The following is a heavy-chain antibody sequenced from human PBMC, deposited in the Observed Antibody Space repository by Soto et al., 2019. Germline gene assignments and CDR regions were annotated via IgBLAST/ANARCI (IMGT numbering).Heavy chain of an antibody. Sequence: SETLSLTCAVSGGSISSGGYSWSWIRQPPGKGLEWIGYIYYSGSTYYNPSLKSRVTISLDTSKSQFSLKLSSVTAADTAVYYCARYSRIAPPVYYFDYWGQGTLVTVSS. CDR3: ARYSRIAPPVYYFDY. V-gene: IGHV4-30-2*05. J-gene: IGHJ4*02. CDR1: GGSISSGGYS. CDR2: IYYSGST. D-gene: IGHD6-13*01.